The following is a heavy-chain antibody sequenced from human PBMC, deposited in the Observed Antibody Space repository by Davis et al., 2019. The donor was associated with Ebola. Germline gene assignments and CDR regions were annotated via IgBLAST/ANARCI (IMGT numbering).Heavy chain of an antibody. CDR3: TTRLVNHFDY. V-gene: IGHV3-23*05. Sequence: PGGSLRLSCAASGFTFSSYTLNWVRQAPGKGLEWVSTIYDGSRETHYADSVKGRFTISRDDSRSTVFLQMNALRAEDTALYYCTTRLVNHFDYWGQGILVTVSS. J-gene: IGHJ4*02. CDR2: IYDGSRET. CDR1: GFTFSSYT. D-gene: IGHD2-15*01.